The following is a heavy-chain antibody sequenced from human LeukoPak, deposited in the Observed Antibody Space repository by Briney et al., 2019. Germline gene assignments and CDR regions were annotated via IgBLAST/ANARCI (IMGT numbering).Heavy chain of an antibody. CDR2: IIPIFGTA. J-gene: IGHJ6*02. V-gene: IGHV1-69*01. Sequence: ASVKVSCKASGGTFSSYAISWVRQAPGQGLEWMGGIIPIFGTANYAQKFQGRVTITADESTSTAYMELSSLRSEDTAVYYCARGTLHYDFWSGYHYYYGMDVWGQGTTVTVSS. CDR3: ARGTLHYDFWSGYHYYYGMDV. D-gene: IGHD3-3*01. CDR1: GGTFSSYA.